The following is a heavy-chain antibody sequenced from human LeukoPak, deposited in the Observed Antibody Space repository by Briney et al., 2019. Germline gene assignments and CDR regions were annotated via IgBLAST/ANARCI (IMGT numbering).Heavy chain of an antibody. J-gene: IGHJ4*02. Sequence: GGSLRLSCAASAFTFSTYSMHWVRQAPGKGLEWVAAISYDGPNKNYADSVKGRFTISRDNSKNTLYLQMNSLRAEDTAVYYCARGAAVATLWGQGTLVTVSS. CDR1: AFTFSTYS. CDR2: ISYDGPNK. CDR3: ARGAAVATL. D-gene: IGHD6-19*01. V-gene: IGHV3-30*14.